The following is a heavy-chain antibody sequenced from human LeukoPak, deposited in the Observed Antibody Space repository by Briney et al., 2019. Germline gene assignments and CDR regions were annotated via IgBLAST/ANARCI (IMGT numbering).Heavy chain of an antibody. CDR2: MNGDGRTI. V-gene: IGHV3-74*01. CDR3: ARAGNYYFDL. CDR1: GFTFSSSW. J-gene: IGHJ2*01. D-gene: IGHD1-7*01. Sequence: GGSLRLSCAASGFTFSSSWMHWVRQGPGKGLVWVARMNGDGRTINHADSVKGRFAISRDNAKNTLYLQMNSLRAEDAAVYYCARAGNYYFDLWGRGTLVTVSS.